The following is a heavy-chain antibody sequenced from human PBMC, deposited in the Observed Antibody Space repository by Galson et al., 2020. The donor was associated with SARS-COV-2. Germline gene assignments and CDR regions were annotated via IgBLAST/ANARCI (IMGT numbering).Heavy chain of an antibody. J-gene: IGHJ4*02. Sequence: KIGESLKISCAASGFTFSSYSMNWVRQDPGKGLAWVSSISSSSSYIYYADSVKGRFTISRDNAKNSLYLQMNSLRAEDTAVYYCARGPRGYSYGNFDYWGQGTLVTVSS. V-gene: IGHV3-21*01. CDR1: GFTFSSYS. CDR2: ISSSSSYI. D-gene: IGHD5-18*01. CDR3: ARGPRGYSYGNFDY.